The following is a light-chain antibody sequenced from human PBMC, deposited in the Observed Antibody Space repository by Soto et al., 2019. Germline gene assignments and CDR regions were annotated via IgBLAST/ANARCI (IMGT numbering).Light chain of an antibody. Sequence: EIVMTQSPATLSVSPGERATLSCRASQSVSSNLAWYQQKPGQAPRLLIYGASTRATGIPSRFSGSGSGTDFTLTVSSLQREDFATYYCQQYERYPLTFGGGTKVEIK. J-gene: IGKJ4*01. V-gene: IGKV3-15*01. CDR2: GAS. CDR3: QQYERYPLT. CDR1: QSVSSN.